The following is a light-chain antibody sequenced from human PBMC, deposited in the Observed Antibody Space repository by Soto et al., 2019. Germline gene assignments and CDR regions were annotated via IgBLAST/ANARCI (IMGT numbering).Light chain of an antibody. V-gene: IGLV2-8*01. Sequence: QSALTQPPSASGSPGQPAPISCPGTSSDVGGYKNVSWYQQHPGKAPKLMIFEVNKRPSGVPDRFSGSKSGNTASLTVSGLQAEDEADYYCSSYAGINNLGVFGTGTKLTVL. CDR2: EVN. CDR1: SSDVGGYKN. J-gene: IGLJ1*01. CDR3: SSYAGINNLGV.